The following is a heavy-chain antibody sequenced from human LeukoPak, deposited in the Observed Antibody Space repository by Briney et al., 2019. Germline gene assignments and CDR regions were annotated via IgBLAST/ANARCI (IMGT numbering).Heavy chain of an antibody. J-gene: IGHJ4*02. V-gene: IGHV3-30*02. CDR2: IRYDGSNK. Sequence: GGSLRLSCAASGFTFSSYGMHWVRQAPGKGLEWVAFIRYDGSNKYYADSVKGRFTISRDNSMNTLYLQMNSLRPEDTAVYYCANSRYNWNYGPLDYWGQGTLVTVSS. D-gene: IGHD1-7*01. CDR1: GFTFSSYG. CDR3: ANSRYNWNYGPLDY.